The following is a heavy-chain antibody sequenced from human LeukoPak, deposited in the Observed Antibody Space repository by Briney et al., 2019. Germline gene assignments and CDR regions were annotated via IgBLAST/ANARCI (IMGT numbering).Heavy chain of an antibody. CDR1: GYTFTGYY. CDR2: INPNSGGT. V-gene: IGHV1-2*02. D-gene: IGHD3-22*01. CDR3: ARDYYGDYDYYGMDV. Sequence: GASVKVSCKASGYTFTGYYMHWVRQAPGQGLEWMGWINPNSGGTNYAQKFQGRVTMTRDTSISTAYMELSRLRSDDTAVYYCARDYYGDYDYYGMDVWGQGTTVTVSS. J-gene: IGHJ6*02.